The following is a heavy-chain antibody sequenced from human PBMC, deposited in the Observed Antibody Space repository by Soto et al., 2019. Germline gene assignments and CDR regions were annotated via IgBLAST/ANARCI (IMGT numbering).Heavy chain of an antibody. D-gene: IGHD3-22*01. Sequence: EVHLLESGGGLVQPGGSLRLSCTASGFTFDNYAMNWVRQAPGKGLEWVSAISGSGAGTYYADSVKGRFAISRDNSRNTLYLQLNSLRAEYTAFYYCAKELIDGGGNYYGVVDHWGQGTLVTVSS. V-gene: IGHV3-23*01. CDR2: ISGSGAGT. CDR1: GFTFDNYA. J-gene: IGHJ4*02. CDR3: AKELIDGGGNYYGVVDH.